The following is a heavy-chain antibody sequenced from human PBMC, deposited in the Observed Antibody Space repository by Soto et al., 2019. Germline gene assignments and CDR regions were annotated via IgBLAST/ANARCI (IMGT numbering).Heavy chain of an antibody. CDR1: GFTFRSYS. Sequence: GGSLRLSCAASGFTFRSYSMSWVRQAPGKGLEWVSYISSSNRTINYADSVKGRFIISRDNAKNSLYLQMHSLRDEDTAVYYCAREGWPLLQTGMDVWGQGTTVTVSS. CDR2: ISSSNRTI. J-gene: IGHJ6*02. D-gene: IGHD2-15*01. CDR3: AREGWPLLQTGMDV. V-gene: IGHV3-48*02.